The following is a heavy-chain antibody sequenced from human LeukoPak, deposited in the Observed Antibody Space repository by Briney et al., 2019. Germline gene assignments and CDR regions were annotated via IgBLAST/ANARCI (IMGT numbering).Heavy chain of an antibody. CDR3: ARDSGQYGMDV. V-gene: IGHV1-69*04. CDR2: IIPILGIA. CDR1: GYTFTSYD. J-gene: IGHJ6*02. Sequence: SVKVSCKASGYTFTSYDINWVRQATGQGLEWMGRIIPILGIANYAQKFQGRVTITADKSTSTAYMELSSLRSEDTAVYYCARDSGQYGMDVWGQGTTVTVSS.